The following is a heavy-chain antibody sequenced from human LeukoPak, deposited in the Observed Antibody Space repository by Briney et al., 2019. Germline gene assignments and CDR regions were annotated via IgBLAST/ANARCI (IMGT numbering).Heavy chain of an antibody. CDR3: ATGGHYFGL. CDR1: GVTLSDSW. V-gene: IGHV3-15*01. Sequence: PGGSLRLSCAASGVTLSDSWMSWVRQAPGKGPEWVGRIKSKTDGGTTEYSAPVKGRCTNSRDDSKNTLYLQMNKLKTEDAAVYFCATGGHYFGLWGRGTLVTVSS. CDR2: IKSKTDGGTT. J-gene: IGHJ2*01.